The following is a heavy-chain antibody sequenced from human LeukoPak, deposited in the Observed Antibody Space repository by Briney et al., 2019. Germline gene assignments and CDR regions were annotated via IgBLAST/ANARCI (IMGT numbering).Heavy chain of an antibody. CDR2: INHSGST. D-gene: IGHD2-2*02. CDR3: ARVRDIVVVPAAIVWAYMDV. Sequence: PSETLSLTCAVYGGSFSGYYWSWIRQPPGKGLEWIGEINHSGSTNYNPSLKSRVTISVDTSKNQFSLKLSSVTAADTAVYYCARVRDIVVVPAAIVWAYMDVWGKGTTVTVSS. V-gene: IGHV4-34*01. CDR1: GGSFSGYY. J-gene: IGHJ6*03.